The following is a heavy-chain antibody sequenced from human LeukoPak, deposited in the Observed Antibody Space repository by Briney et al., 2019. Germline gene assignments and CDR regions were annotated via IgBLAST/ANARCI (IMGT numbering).Heavy chain of an antibody. CDR2: INSNGGST. D-gene: IGHD2-15*01. CDR3: AKAPVTTCSGAYCYPFDY. V-gene: IGHV3-64*01. J-gene: IGHJ4*02. Sequence: PGGSLRLSCTASGFMFEDYAITWVRQTPGKGLEYVSGINSNGGSTHYANSVKGRFTISRDNSKHTLYLQMGSLRAGDAAVYYCAKAPVTTCSGAYCYPFDYWSQGTLVTVSS. CDR1: GFMFEDYA.